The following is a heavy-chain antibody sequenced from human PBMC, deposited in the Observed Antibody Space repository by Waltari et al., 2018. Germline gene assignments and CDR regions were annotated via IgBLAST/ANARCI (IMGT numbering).Heavy chain of an antibody. D-gene: IGHD3-10*01. J-gene: IGHJ2*01. CDR2: ISSSSDWI. CDR1: GFTFPTES. CDR3: AGIRRGYWFFDL. Sequence: DVQLVDSGGGLVQPGGSLLLSWAASGFTFPTESMNWVRQAPGKGLEWIAYISSSSDWIYSADSVKGRFTISRDNAKNSVYLQMNSLRADDTAVYYCAGIRRGYWFFDLWGRGTLVTVSS. V-gene: IGHV3-48*04.